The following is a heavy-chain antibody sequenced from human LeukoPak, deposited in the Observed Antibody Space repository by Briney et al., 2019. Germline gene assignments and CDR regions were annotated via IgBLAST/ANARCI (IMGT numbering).Heavy chain of an antibody. J-gene: IGHJ4*02. CDR2: IKQDGSKK. V-gene: IGHV3-7*01. D-gene: IGHD4-17*01. CDR1: GFTFSSYW. Sequence: GGSLRLSCAASGFTFSSYWMSWVRQAPGKGLEWVANIKQDGSKKYYVDSVKGRFTISRDNAKNSLLLQMNSKRAEDTAVYYCARGSTNTVTTLQYFEYWGQGTLVTASS. CDR3: ARGSTNTVTTLQYFEY.